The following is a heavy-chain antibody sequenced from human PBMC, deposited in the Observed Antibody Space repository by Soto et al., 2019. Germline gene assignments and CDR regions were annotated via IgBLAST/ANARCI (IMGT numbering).Heavy chain of an antibody. Sequence: QVQMQESGPGLGKPSETLSLSCTVSNGALSNSYWNWIRQPVGKGLEWIGRIYTIGSTSYNPSLRSRVSMSGDTSKNQCSLTLNSVTAADTAVYYCARSSHKESWFHPWGQGTLVTVSS. J-gene: IGHJ5*02. CDR1: NGALSNSY. CDR2: IYTIGST. V-gene: IGHV4-4*07. CDR3: ARSSHKESWFHP. D-gene: IGHD6-13*01.